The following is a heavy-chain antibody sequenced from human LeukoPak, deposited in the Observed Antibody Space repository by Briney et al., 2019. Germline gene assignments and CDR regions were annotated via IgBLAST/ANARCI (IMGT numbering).Heavy chain of an antibody. D-gene: IGHD2-21*02. CDR3: ARGLGIVVVTALPSWFDP. J-gene: IGHJ5*02. CDR2: INHSGST. CDR1: GGSSSGYY. V-gene: IGHV4-34*01. Sequence: SETLSLTCAVYGGSSSGYYWSWIRQPPGKGLEWIGEINHSGSTNYNPSLKSRVTISVDTSKNQFSLKLSSVTAADTAVYYCARGLGIVVVTALPSWFDPWGQGTLVTVSS.